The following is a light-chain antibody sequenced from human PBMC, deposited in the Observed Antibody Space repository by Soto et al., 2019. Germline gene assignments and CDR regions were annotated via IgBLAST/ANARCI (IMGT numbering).Light chain of an antibody. Sequence: EIVLTQSPGTLSLSPGERATLSCRASQSVSSNFLAWSQQKPGQAPRLLIYGASSRATGIPDRFSGSGSGTDFTLTISRLEPDDFAVYYCQQYGSSPRTCGQGTKVEI. J-gene: IGKJ1*01. CDR2: GAS. CDR3: QQYGSSPRT. V-gene: IGKV3-20*01. CDR1: QSVSSNF.